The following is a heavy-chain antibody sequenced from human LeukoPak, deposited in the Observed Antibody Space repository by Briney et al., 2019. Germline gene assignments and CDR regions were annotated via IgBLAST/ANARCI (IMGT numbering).Heavy chain of an antibody. CDR3: ARADCSGGSCYSTENVDY. CDR1: GYTFTSYD. D-gene: IGHD2-15*01. J-gene: IGHJ4*02. V-gene: IGHV1-2*02. CDR2: INPNSGDT. Sequence: ASVKVSCKASGYTFTSYDINWVRQATGQGLEWMGWINPNSGDTNYAQKFQGRVTMTRDTSISTAYMELSRLRSDDTAVYYCARADCSGGSCYSTENVDYWGQGALVTVSS.